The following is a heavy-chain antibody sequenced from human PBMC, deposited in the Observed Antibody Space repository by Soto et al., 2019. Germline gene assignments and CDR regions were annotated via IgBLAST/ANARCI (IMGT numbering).Heavy chain of an antibody. J-gene: IGHJ6*02. CDR1: GFTVSSYY. Sequence: GGSLRLSCAASGFTVSSYYVSWVRQAPGKGLEWVSVIYSAGSADFADSVKGRFTISRDNSKNTLYLQISSLRAEDTAVYYCARGSGSYYYSMDVWGQGTTVTVSS. CDR3: ARGSGSYYYSMDV. CDR2: IYSAGSA. D-gene: IGHD3-10*01. V-gene: IGHV3-66*01.